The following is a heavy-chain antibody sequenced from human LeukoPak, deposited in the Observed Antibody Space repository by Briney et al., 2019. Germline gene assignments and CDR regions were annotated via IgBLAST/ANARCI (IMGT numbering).Heavy chain of an antibody. CDR1: GFTFSNYW. Sequence: GGSLRLSCAASGFTFSNYWMSWVRQAPGKGLEWVANINQDSGEKYYVDSVKGRFTISRDNAKNSLYLQLNTLRPEDTAVYYCVQGWRDDWGQGTLVTASS. CDR3: VQGWRDD. D-gene: IGHD2-15*01. V-gene: IGHV3-7*01. J-gene: IGHJ4*02. CDR2: INQDSGEK.